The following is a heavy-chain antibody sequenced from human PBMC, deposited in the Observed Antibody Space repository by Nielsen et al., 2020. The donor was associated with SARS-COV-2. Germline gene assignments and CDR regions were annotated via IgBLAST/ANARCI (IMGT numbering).Heavy chain of an antibody. J-gene: IGHJ4*02. D-gene: IGHD6-19*01. CDR2: ISYDGSNK. CDR1: GFTFSSYG. Sequence: GESLKISCAASGFTFSSYGMHWVRQAPGKGLEWVAVISYDGSNKYYADSVKGRFTISRDNSKNTLYLQMNSLRAEDTAVYYCAKDGYSSGWATDYWGQGTLVTVSS. V-gene: IGHV3-30*18. CDR3: AKDGYSSGWATDY.